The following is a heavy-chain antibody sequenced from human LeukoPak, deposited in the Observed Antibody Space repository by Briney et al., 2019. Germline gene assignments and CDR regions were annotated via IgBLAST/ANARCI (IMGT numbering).Heavy chain of an antibody. CDR1: GFTFSSYN. CDR3: ARGAYSSGWAYFDH. CDR2: ISFSVNTK. J-gene: IGHJ4*02. Sequence: GGSLRLSCAASGFTFSSYNMNWVRQAPGKGLEWVSYISFSVNTKYYGDSVKGRFTISRDNAKNSLYLHMDSLRAEDTAVYYCARGAYSSGWAYFDHWGQGTLVTVSS. V-gene: IGHV3-48*04. D-gene: IGHD6-19*01.